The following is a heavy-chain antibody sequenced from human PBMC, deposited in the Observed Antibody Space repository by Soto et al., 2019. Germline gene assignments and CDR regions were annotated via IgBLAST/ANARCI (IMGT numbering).Heavy chain of an antibody. Sequence: QVQLVESGGGVVQPGRSLRLSCAASGFNFRGYGMHWVRQAPGKGLEWVAITRHDGSNTYYADSVRGRITISRDNSKNTLYLQMTSLRVEDTAVYYCARDGVGATTYFGYLDYWGQGTLITVSP. V-gene: IGHV3-33*01. CDR3: ARDGVGATTYFGYLDY. CDR1: GFNFRGYG. J-gene: IGHJ4*02. CDR2: TRHDGSNT. D-gene: IGHD1-26*01.